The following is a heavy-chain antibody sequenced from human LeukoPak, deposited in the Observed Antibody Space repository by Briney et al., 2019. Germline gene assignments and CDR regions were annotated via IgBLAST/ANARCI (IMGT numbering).Heavy chain of an antibody. CDR3: AREPPHDSVVAFDI. D-gene: IGHD1-1*01. Sequence: ASVKVSCKASGYTFTIYGISWVRQAPGQGLEWMGWISAYNGNTNYAQKLQGRVTMTTDTSTSTAYMELTTLRSDDTAVYYCAREPPHDSVVAFDIWGQGTMVTVSS. CDR1: GYTFTIYG. CDR2: ISAYNGNT. V-gene: IGHV1-18*01. J-gene: IGHJ3*02.